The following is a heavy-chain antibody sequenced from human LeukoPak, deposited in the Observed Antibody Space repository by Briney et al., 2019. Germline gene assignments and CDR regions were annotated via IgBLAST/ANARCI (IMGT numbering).Heavy chain of an antibody. Sequence: PSETLSLTCSVSGNSIGSYYWTWLRQPPGKGLEWIGRIYTSGSTNYNPSLKSRVTISVDTSKNQFSLKLSSVTAADTAVYYCARDLDCSGGSCYSNWFDPWGQGTLVTVSS. V-gene: IGHV4-4*08. CDR1: GNSIGSYY. J-gene: IGHJ5*02. CDR2: IYTSGST. D-gene: IGHD2-15*01. CDR3: ARDLDCSGGSCYSNWFDP.